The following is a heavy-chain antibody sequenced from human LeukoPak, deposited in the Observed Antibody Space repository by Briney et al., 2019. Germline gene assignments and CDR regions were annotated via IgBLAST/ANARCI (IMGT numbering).Heavy chain of an antibody. D-gene: IGHD5-18*01. CDR1: DYTFTNYA. V-gene: IGHV1-18*01. Sequence: GASVKVSFKASDYTFTNYAFSWVRQAPGQGLEGMGWMSPYSGQTKYAQSFQGRVTMPTDTSTSTAYMELRSLRSDDTAVYYCARDGGYSAHDYWGQGTLVTVSS. CDR3: ARDGGYSAHDY. J-gene: IGHJ4*02. CDR2: MSPYSGQT.